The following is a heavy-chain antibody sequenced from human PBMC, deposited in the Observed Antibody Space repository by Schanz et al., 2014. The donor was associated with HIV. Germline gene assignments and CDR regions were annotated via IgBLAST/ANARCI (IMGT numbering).Heavy chain of an antibody. CDR1: GLPFSTSA. CDR3: AKDDAGYSSSWHYYYYYGMDV. Sequence: VQLLESGGGLVQPGGSRRLSCAVSGLPFSTSAMSWVRQAPGKGLEWVAVIWYDGTDKYYAGSVKGRFTISRDNSQNTMYLQMNRLRAEDTAVYYCAKDDAGYSSSWHYYYYYGMDVWGQGTTVTVSS. V-gene: IGHV3-33*06. D-gene: IGHD6-13*01. CDR2: IWYDGTDK. J-gene: IGHJ6*02.